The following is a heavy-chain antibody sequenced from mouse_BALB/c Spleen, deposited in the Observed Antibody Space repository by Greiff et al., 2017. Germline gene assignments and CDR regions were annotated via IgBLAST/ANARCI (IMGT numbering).Heavy chain of an antibody. CDR2: ISSGSSTI. CDR1: GFTFSSFG. J-gene: IGHJ4*01. CDR3: ARNYGYVRVDY. V-gene: IGHV5-17*02. D-gene: IGHD1-2*01. Sequence: EVKVVESGGGLVQPGGSRKLSCAASGFTFSSFGMHWVRQAPEKGLEWVAYISSGSSTIYYADTVKGRFTISRDNPKNTLFLQMTSLRSEDTAMYYCARNYGYVRVDYWGQGTSVTVSS.